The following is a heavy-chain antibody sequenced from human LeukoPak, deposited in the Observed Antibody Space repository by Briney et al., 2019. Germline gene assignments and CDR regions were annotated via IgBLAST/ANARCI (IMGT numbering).Heavy chain of an antibody. D-gene: IGHD3-10*01. CDR2: TSYDGSNT. J-gene: IGHJ4*02. CDR1: GFTFSNYG. Sequence: PGRSLRLSCAASGFTFSNYGMHWVREAPGKGLEWVALTSYDGSNTYYAHSIKGRFTISRDNSKKTLYLQMNSLRAEDTAVYYCATGDFYASGSFYSLGDYWGQGTLVTVSS. V-gene: IGHV3-30*19. CDR3: ATGDFYASGSFYSLGDY.